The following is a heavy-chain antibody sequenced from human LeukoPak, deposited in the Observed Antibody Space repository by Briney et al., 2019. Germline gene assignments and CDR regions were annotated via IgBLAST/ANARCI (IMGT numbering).Heavy chain of an antibody. Sequence: WASVNVSCKASGYTLTSYHMHWVRQAPGQGLEWMGVITPSDGSTTYAQKFQGRVTMTRDTSTSTVYVELSGLRSEDTAVYYCARPSGRSIAAPLHDYWGQGTLVTVSS. J-gene: IGHJ4*02. D-gene: IGHD6-13*01. CDR3: ARPSGRSIAAPLHDY. V-gene: IGHV1-46*01. CDR2: ITPSDGST. CDR1: GYTLTSYH.